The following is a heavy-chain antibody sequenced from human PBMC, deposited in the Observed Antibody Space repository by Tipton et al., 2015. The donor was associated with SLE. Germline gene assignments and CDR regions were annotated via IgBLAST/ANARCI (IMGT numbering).Heavy chain of an antibody. V-gene: IGHV3-20*04. CDR2: INWNGGST. CDR3: ARDLVGSYYFDY. Sequence: GSLRLSCAASGFTFDDYGMSWVRQAPGKGRDGVSGINWNGGSTGYADSVKGRFTSSRDNAKNSLYLQMNSLRAEDTALYYCARDLVGSYYFDYWGQGTLVTVSS. J-gene: IGHJ4*02. D-gene: IGHD2-8*02. CDR1: GFTFDDYG.